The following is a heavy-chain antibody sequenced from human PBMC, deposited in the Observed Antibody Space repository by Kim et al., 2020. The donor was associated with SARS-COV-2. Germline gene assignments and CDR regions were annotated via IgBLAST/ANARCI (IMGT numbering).Heavy chain of an antibody. D-gene: IGHD2-15*01. J-gene: IGHJ4*01. CDR3: ARGVYCSSGSCPYYLDS. Sequence: ASVKVSCKASGYTFTSYDINWVRQATGQGLEWMGWMNPNSGNTGYAQKFQGRVTMTRNTSISTAYMELSSLRSEDTAVYYCARGVYCSSGSCPYYLDSWGHGTLVTVSS. CDR2: MNPNSGNT. CDR1: GYTFTSYD. V-gene: IGHV1-8*01.